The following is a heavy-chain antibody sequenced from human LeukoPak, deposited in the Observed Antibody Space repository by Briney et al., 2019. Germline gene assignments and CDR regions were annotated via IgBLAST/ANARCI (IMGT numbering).Heavy chain of an antibody. CDR2: IKQDGSEK. CDR3: ARTLIVVVPAANRTISDY. V-gene: IGHV3-7*01. Sequence: PGGSLRLSCAASGFTFSSYWMSWVRQAPGKGLEWVANIKQDGSEKYYVDSVKGRFTISGDNAKNSLYLQMNSLRAEDTAVYYCARTLIVVVPAANRTISDYWGQGTLVTVSS. D-gene: IGHD2-2*01. CDR1: GFTFSSYW. J-gene: IGHJ4*02.